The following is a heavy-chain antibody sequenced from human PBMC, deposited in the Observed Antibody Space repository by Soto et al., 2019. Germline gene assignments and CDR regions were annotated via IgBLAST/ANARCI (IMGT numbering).Heavy chain of an antibody. J-gene: IGHJ6*02. D-gene: IGHD6-6*01. Sequence: GGSLRLSCAASGFPFSSYNMNWVRQAPGKGLEWVSSITSTTSDIYYADSVKGRFTISRDNAKNSLYLHMNSLRAEDTAVYYCAKGKRGFIAARLDYYYGMDVWGQGTTVTVSS. V-gene: IGHV3-21*01. CDR1: GFPFSSYN. CDR3: AKGKRGFIAARLDYYYGMDV. CDR2: ITSTTSDI.